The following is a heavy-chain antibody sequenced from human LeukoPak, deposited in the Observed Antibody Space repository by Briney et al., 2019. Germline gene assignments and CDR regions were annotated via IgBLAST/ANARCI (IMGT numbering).Heavy chain of an antibody. CDR3: ARVVVGAETPANWFDP. V-gene: IGHV4-4*02. CDR2: IYHSGST. J-gene: IGHJ5*02. CDR1: GGSISSSNW. D-gene: IGHD1-26*01. Sequence: PSETLSLTCAVSGGSISSSNWWSWVRQPPGKGLEWIGEIYHSGSTNYNPSLKSRVTISVDKSKNQFSLKLSSVTAADTAVYYCARVVVGAETPANWFDPWGQGTLVTVSS.